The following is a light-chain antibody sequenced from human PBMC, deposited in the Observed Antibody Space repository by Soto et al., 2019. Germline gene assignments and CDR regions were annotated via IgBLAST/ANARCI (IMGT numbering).Light chain of an antibody. CDR3: CSYADGQTLA. Sequence: QSALTQPPSASGSPGQSVTISCTGAGTDVGQYNYVSWYQQHPGKAPKLLIHHVSRRPSGVPARFSGSKSGTTASLIISGLQAEDEADYFCCSYADGQTLAFGGGTQLTVL. J-gene: IGLJ2*01. V-gene: IGLV2-8*01. CDR1: GTDVGQYNY. CDR2: HVS.